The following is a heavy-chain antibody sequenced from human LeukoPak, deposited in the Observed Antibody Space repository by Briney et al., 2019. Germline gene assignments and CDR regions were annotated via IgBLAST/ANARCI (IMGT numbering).Heavy chain of an antibody. CDR1: GFTFSSYT. V-gene: IGHV3-21*06. CDR3: ASGDHGDYEVY. J-gene: IGHJ4*02. D-gene: IGHD4-17*01. CDR2: ISGSSSYI. Sequence: PGGSFRLSCAASGFTFSSYTMNWVRQAPGKGLEWVSSISGSSSYIYYADSVKGRFTISRDNGKNSVYLQMNSLRPEDSAVYDCASGDHGDYEVYWGQGTLVTVSS.